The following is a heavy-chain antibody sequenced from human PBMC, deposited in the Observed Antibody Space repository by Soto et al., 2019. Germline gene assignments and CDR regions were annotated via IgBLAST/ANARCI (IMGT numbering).Heavy chain of an antibody. CDR2: TTGSGGTA. Sequence: EVQLLESGGGLVQPGGSLRLSCPASILSFDIYAMSWVRQAPGKGLEWVSATTGSGGTAYYAGSVKGRFTISRDNSKNTLYLQMDSLRAEDTAVYYCAKHGGYDHYYGMDVWGQGTTVTVSS. D-gene: IGHD5-12*01. V-gene: IGHV3-23*01. J-gene: IGHJ6*02. CDR1: ILSFDIYA. CDR3: AKHGGYDHYYGMDV.